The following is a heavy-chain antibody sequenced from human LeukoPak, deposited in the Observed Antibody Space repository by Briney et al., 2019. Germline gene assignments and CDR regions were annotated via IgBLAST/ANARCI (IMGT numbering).Heavy chain of an antibody. V-gene: IGHV3-74*01. D-gene: IGHD3-22*01. Sequence: PGGSLRLSCAASGFALSSYWMHWVRQAPGKGLVWVSRINSDGSRTTYADSVKGRFTISRDNAKNSLYLQMNSLRAEDTAVYYCARDSLYDSSDYWGQGTLVTVSS. CDR3: ARDSLYDSSDY. CDR1: GFALSSYW. J-gene: IGHJ4*02. CDR2: INSDGSRT.